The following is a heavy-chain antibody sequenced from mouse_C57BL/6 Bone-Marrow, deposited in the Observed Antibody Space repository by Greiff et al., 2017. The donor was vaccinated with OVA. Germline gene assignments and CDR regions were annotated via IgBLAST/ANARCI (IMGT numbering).Heavy chain of an antibody. V-gene: IGHV14-4*01. CDR2: IDPENGDT. CDR1: GFNIKDDY. J-gene: IGHJ2*01. Sequence: DVQLQESGAELVRPGASVKLSCTASGFNIKDDYMHWVKQRPEQGLEWIGWIDPENGDTEYASKFQGKATITADTSSNTAYLQLSSLTSEDTAVYYCTPHGSRGYWGQGTTLTVSS. CDR3: TPHGSRGY. D-gene: IGHD1-1*01.